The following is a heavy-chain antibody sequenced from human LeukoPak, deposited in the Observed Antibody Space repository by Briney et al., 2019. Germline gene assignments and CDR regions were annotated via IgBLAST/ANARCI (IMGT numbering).Heavy chain of an antibody. CDR3: ARLATRAFDY. CDR2: INPIGGTT. J-gene: IGHJ4*02. V-gene: IGHV1-46*01. CDR1: GYTFTSYY. Sequence: ASVKVSCKASGYTFTSYYMFWVRQAPGQGPEWVGTINPIGGTTTHAQRFQGRVTMTRDTSTSIVCMELSSLRSEDTAVYYCARLATRAFDYWGQGTLVTVSS.